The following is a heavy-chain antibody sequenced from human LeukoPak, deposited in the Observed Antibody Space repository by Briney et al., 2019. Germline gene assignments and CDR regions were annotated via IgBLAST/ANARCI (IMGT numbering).Heavy chain of an antibody. CDR2: IYYSGST. Sequence: SETLSLTCTVSGGSISSYYWSWIRQPPGKGLEWIGYIYYSGSTNYNPSLKSRVTISVDTSKNQFSLKLSSVTAADTAVYYCAREGSSGYYLTLDYWGQGTLDTVSS. CDR1: GGSISSYY. D-gene: IGHD3-22*01. V-gene: IGHV4-59*01. CDR3: AREGSSGYYLTLDY. J-gene: IGHJ4*02.